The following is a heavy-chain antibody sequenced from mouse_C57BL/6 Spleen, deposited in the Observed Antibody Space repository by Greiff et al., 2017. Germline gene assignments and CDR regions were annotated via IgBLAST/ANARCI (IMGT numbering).Heavy chain of an antibody. Sequence: VQLKQSGAELVRPGASVKLSCTASGFNIKDDYMHWVKQRPEQGLEWIGWIDPENGDTEYASKFQGKATITADTSSNTAYLQLSSLTSEDTAVYYCTLIYYDYDYYAMDYWGQGTSVTVSS. CDR1: GFNIKDDY. V-gene: IGHV14-4*01. J-gene: IGHJ4*01. CDR2: IDPENGDT. CDR3: TLIYYDYDYYAMDY. D-gene: IGHD2-4*01.